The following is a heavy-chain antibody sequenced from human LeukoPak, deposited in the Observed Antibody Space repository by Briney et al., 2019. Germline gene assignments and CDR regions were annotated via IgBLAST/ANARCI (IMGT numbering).Heavy chain of an antibody. CDR1: GFTFSSYA. CDR2: ISYDGSNK. D-gene: IGHD2-2*03. J-gene: IGHJ5*02. V-gene: IGHV3-30-3*01. CDR3: ARDWIGKTPINWFDP. Sequence: GGSLRLSCAASGFTFSSYAMHWVRQAPGKGLEWVAVISYDGSNKHYADSVKGRFTISRDNSKNTLYLQMNSLRAEDTAVYYCARDWIGKTPINWFDPWGQGTLVTVSS.